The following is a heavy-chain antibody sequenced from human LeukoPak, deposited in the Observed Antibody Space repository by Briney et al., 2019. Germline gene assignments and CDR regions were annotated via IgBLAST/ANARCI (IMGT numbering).Heavy chain of an antibody. V-gene: IGHV3-7*01. Sequence: PGGSLRLSCAASGFTFSDYWMNWVRQAPGKGLEWVANIREDGGVKNYVDSVKGRFTISRDNAKDSLSLEMNSLRDEDTAVYYCARDPGRGGKAVMDYWGQGTLVTVSS. D-gene: IGHD3-16*01. CDR1: GFTFSDYW. CDR3: ARDPGRGGKAVMDY. J-gene: IGHJ4*02. CDR2: IREDGGVK.